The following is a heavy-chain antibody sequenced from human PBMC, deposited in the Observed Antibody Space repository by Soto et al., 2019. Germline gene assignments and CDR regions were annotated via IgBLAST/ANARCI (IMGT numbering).Heavy chain of an antibody. Sequence: SETLSLTCTVSGGSIRRRGYYWSWIRHHPGEGLEWIGFVYYSGITDYNPSLKSRVTISADTSKNQFSLKLTSVTAADTAVYYCASSGAREGDWFDPWGLGTLVTVSS. CDR3: ASSGAREGDWFDP. J-gene: IGHJ5*02. CDR1: GGSIRRRGYY. V-gene: IGHV4-31*03. CDR2: VYYSGIT. D-gene: IGHD3-16*01.